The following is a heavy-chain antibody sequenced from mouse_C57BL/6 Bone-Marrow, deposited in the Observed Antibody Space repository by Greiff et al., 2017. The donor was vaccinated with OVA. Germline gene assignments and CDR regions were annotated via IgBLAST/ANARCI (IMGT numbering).Heavy chain of an antibody. J-gene: IGHJ3*01. CDR2: ISSGSSTI. CDR1: GFTFSDYG. CDR3: ARGFSFAY. Sequence: EVKLMESGGGLVKPGGSLKLSCAASGFTFSDYGMHWDRQAPEKGLEWVAYISSGSSTIYYADTVKGRFTISRDNAKNTLFLQMTSLRSEDTAMYYCARGFSFAYWGQGTLVTVSA. V-gene: IGHV5-17*01.